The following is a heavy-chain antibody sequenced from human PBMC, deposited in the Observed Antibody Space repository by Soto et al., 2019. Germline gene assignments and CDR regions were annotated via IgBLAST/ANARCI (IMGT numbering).Heavy chain of an antibody. D-gene: IGHD3-3*01. J-gene: IGHJ6*02. Sequence: QVQLVESGGGVVQPGRSLRLSCAASGFTFSSYGMHWVRQAPGKGLEWVAVIWYDGSNKYYADSVKGRFSISRDNSKNTLYLQMNSLRAEDTAVYYCARDIPSFCSGSQYYYGMDVWGQGTTVTVSS. CDR2: IWYDGSNK. CDR1: GFTFSSYG. V-gene: IGHV3-33*01. CDR3: ARDIPSFCSGSQYYYGMDV.